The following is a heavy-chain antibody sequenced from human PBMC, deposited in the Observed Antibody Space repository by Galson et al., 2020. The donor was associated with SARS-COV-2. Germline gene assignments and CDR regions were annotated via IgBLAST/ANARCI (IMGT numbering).Heavy chain of an antibody. J-gene: IGHJ4*02. CDR2: INPSGGST. CDR3: ARAYYYDSSGYYSDFDY. CDR1: GYTFTSYY. D-gene: IGHD3-22*01. Sequence: GASVKVSCKASGYTFTSYYMHWVRQAPGQGLEWMGIINPSGGSTSYAQKFQGRVTMTRDTSPSTVYMGLSSLRSEDTAVYYCARAYYYDSSGYYSDFDYWGQGTLVTVSS. V-gene: IGHV1-46*01.